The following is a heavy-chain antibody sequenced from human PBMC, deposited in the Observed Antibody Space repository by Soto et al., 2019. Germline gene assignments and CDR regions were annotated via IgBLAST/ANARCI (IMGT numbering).Heavy chain of an antibody. J-gene: IGHJ5*02. Sequence: GGSMRLSCAASGFSFSNYAMSWVRQAPGKGLVWVSRIKSDGSITSYADSVKGHFTISRDNAKNTLYLQMNSLRAEDTAVYYCAKSDWFDPCGQGTLVTVSS. CDR3: AKSDWFDP. CDR1: GFSFSNYA. V-gene: IGHV3-74*01. CDR2: IKSDGSIT.